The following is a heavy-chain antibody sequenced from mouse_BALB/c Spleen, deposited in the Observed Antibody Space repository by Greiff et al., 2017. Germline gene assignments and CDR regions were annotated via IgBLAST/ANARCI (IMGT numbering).Heavy chain of an antibody. D-gene: IGHD2-14*01. V-gene: IGHV1S81*02. J-gene: IGHJ3*01. CDR2: INPSNGGT. CDR1: GYTFTSYY. CDR3: TRKYDDAWFAY. Sequence: VQLQQSGAELVKPGASVKLSCKASGYTFTSYYMYWVKQRPGQGLEWIGEINPSNGGTNFNEKFKSKATLTVDKSSSTAYMQLSSLTSEDSAVYYCTRKYDDAWFAYWGQGTLVTVSA.